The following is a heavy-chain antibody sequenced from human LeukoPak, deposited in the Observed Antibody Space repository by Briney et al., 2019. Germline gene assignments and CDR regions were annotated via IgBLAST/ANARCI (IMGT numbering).Heavy chain of an antibody. Sequence: GGSLRLSCAASGFTFSNYDMGWVRQAPGEGLEWVSNISGSGSSTYYADSVKGRFTISRGNPKNAQYLQMSSLRAEDTAVYFCARAALLTGGGYHFDSWGQGTLVTVSS. J-gene: IGHJ4*02. CDR1: GFTFSNYD. CDR2: ISGSGSST. D-gene: IGHD7-27*01. CDR3: ARAALLTGGGYHFDS. V-gene: IGHV3-23*01.